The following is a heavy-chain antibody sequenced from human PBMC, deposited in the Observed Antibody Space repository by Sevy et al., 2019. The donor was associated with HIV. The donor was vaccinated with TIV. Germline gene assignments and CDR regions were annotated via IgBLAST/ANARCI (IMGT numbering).Heavy chain of an antibody. Sequence: GGSLRLSCAASGFTLSDAWMSWVRQAPGKGLEWVGRIKSKTDGGPTDYAAPVKGRFTISRDQSKNTLYLHMNSLKTEDTAVYYCTTDAHDFTNYPSPYYFDQWGQGTLVTVSS. D-gene: IGHD4-4*01. V-gene: IGHV3-15*01. J-gene: IGHJ4*02. CDR3: TTDAHDFTNYPSPYYFDQ. CDR2: IKSKTDGGPT. CDR1: GFTLSDAW.